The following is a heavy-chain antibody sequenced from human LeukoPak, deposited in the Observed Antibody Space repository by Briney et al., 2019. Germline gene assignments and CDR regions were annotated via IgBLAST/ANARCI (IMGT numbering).Heavy chain of an antibody. CDR1: GGTFSSYA. CDR3: ARATLRYFDWLIGVMDV. J-gene: IGHJ6*03. Sequence: SVKVSCKASGGTFSSYAISWVRQAPGQGLEWMGGIIPIFGTANYAQKFQGRVTITADKSTSTAYMELSGLRSEDTAVYYCARATLRYFDWLIGVMDVWGKGTTVTVSS. D-gene: IGHD3-9*01. V-gene: IGHV1-69*06. CDR2: IIPIFGTA.